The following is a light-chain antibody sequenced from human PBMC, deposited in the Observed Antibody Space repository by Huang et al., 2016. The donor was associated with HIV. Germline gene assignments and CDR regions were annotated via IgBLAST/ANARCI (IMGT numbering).Light chain of an antibody. CDR2: GAS. CDR1: ESVSSN. Sequence: EIVMTQSPATLSVSPGERVTLSCRASESVSSNLAWYQRKPGQAPWVLIYGASTRATGVPARFRGSGSGTEFTLTINILQSEDFAFYYCQQYNNWPLTFGGGTKVEIK. CDR3: QQYNNWPLT. V-gene: IGKV3-15*01. J-gene: IGKJ4*01.